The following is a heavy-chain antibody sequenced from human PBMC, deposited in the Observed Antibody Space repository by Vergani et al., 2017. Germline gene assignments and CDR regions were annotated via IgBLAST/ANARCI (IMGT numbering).Heavy chain of an antibody. CDR3: VRGLYSRGPFDV. D-gene: IGHD3-22*01. Sequence: QVQLQESGPGLLKTSETLSFTCNVSGMSITRGNYWGWVRQSPGTGLEWIASVFHLGTVYYNPSLRSRVRISIDAYNVLSLRLQSVAAADTAVYFCVRGLYSRGPFDVWGQGSLVTVSS. J-gene: IGHJ4*01. V-gene: IGHV4-38-2*02. CDR1: GMSITRGNY. CDR2: VFHLGTV.